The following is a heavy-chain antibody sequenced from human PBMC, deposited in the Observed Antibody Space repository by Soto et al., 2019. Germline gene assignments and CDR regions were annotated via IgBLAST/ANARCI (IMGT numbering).Heavy chain of an antibody. V-gene: IGHV3-23*01. J-gene: IGHJ6*02. CDR1: GSTFSSYA. CDR2: ISGSGGST. Sequence: EVQLLESGGGLVQPGGSLRLSCAASGSTFSSYAMSWVRQAPGKGLEWVSAISGSGGSTYYADSVKGRFTISRDNSKNTLYLQMNSLRAEDTAVYYCAKGHTAMVRSGMDVWGQGTTVTVSS. D-gene: IGHD5-18*01. CDR3: AKGHTAMVRSGMDV.